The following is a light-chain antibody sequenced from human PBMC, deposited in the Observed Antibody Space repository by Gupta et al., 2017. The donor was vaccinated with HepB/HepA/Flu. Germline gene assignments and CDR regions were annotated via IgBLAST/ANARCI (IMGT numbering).Light chain of an antibody. V-gene: IGLV3-19*01. J-gene: IGLJ2*01. Sequence: SSELTPAPAVSVGLGQTVRITCQGDSLRSYYVSWYQQKPGQAPVLGIYGKNNRPSGIPDRFSGSSSGNTASLTITGAQAEEEADYYCDSRDSSGNHVVFGGGTKLTVL. CDR1: SLRSYY. CDR2: GKN. CDR3: DSRDSSGNHVV.